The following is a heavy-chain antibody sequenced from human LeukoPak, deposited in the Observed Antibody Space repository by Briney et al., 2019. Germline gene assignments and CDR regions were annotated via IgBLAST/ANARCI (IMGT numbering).Heavy chain of an antibody. CDR1: GYTFTSYG. J-gene: IGHJ6*03. CDR3: ARNLVVVPAYMDV. V-gene: IGHV1-18*01. CDR2: ISAYNGNT. Sequence: ASVKVSCKASGYTFTSYGISWVRQAPGQGLEWMRWISAYNGNTNYAQKLQGRVTMTTDTSTSTAYMELRSLRSEDTAVYYCARNLVVVPAYMDVWGKGTTVTVSS. D-gene: IGHD2-2*01.